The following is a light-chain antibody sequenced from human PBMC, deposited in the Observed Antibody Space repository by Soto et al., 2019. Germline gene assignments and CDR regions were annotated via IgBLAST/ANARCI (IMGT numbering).Light chain of an antibody. J-gene: IGKJ4*01. CDR2: EAS. CDR1: QSVNSN. Sequence: EILMTQSPATLSVSPGERATLSCRASQSVNSNLAWYQQKRGQAPRLLIYEASSRATGIPARFSASGSGTEFTLTISSLQSEDFAVYYCEQYNNWPLTFGGGTNVEIK. V-gene: IGKV3-15*01. CDR3: EQYNNWPLT.